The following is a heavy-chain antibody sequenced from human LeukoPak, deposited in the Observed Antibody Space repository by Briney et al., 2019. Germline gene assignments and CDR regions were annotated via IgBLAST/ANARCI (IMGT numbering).Heavy chain of an antibody. J-gene: IGHJ4*02. CDR3: AKDVPGSWAPDY. CDR2: ISQDGSSK. CDR1: GFTFSNYY. V-gene: IGHV3-30-3*01. D-gene: IGHD1-14*01. Sequence: QPGGSLRLSCAASGFTFSNYYMHWVRQVPGKGLEWVASISQDGSSKYYADSVKGRFTISRDNSKNTLYQQMISLRGEDTAVYYCAKDVPGSWAPDYWGQGTLVTVSS.